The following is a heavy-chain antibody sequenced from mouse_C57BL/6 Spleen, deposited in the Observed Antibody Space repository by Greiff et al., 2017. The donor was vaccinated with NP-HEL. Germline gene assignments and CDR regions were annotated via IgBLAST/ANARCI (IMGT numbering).Heavy chain of an antibody. CDR1: GFTFSSYG. V-gene: IGHV5-6*01. D-gene: IGHD1-1*01. CDR3: ARHDYYGSSASFAY. J-gene: IGHJ3*01. CDR2: ISSGGSYT. Sequence: EVKVVESGGDLVKPGGSLKLSCAASGFTFSSYGMSWVRQTPDKRLEWVATISSGGSYTYYPDSVKGRFTISRDNAKNTLYLQMSSLKSEDTAMYYCARHDYYGSSASFAYWGQGTLVTVSA.